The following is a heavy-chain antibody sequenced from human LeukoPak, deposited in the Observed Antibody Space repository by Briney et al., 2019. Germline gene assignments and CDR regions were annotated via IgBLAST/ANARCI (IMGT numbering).Heavy chain of an antibody. J-gene: IGHJ3*02. Sequence: SVTVSCKASGGTFSSYAISWVRQAPGQGLEWMGGIIPIFGTANYAQKFQGRVTITTDESTSTAYMELSSLRSEDTAVYYCALGGYIVVVPAATPDAFDIWGQGTMVTVSS. D-gene: IGHD2-2*01. CDR1: GGTFSSYA. CDR3: ALGGYIVVVPAATPDAFDI. V-gene: IGHV1-69*05. CDR2: IIPIFGTA.